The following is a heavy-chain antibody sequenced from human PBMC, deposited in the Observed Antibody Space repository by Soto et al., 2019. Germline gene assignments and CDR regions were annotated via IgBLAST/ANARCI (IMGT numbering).Heavy chain of an antibody. CDR3: ARVPPRSAAIPVFFDY. D-gene: IGHD2-21*02. Sequence: LRLSCAASGFTVSSNYMSWVRQAPGKGLEWVSVIYSGGSTYYADSVKGRFTISRDNSKNTLYLQMNSLRAEDTAVYYCARVPPRSAAIPVFFDYWGQGTLVTVS. J-gene: IGHJ4*02. CDR2: IYSGGST. V-gene: IGHV3-53*01. CDR1: GFTVSSNY.